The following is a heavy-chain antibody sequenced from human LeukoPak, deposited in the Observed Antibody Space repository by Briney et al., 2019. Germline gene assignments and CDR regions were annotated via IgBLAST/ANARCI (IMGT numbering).Heavy chain of an antibody. CDR2: ISYDGSNE. J-gene: IGHJ4*02. CDR3: AKVRFGVTARYYFDY. D-gene: IGHD3-10*01. CDR1: GFTFSSYV. Sequence: GGSLRLSCAASGFTFSSYVMHWVRQAPGKGLEWVAIISYDGSNEYYADSVKGRFTISRDNSKNTLYLQMNSLRAEDTAVYYCAKVRFGVTARYYFDYWGQGTLVTVSS. V-gene: IGHV3-30*04.